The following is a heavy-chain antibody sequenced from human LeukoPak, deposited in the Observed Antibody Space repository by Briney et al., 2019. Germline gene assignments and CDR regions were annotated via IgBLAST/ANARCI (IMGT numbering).Heavy chain of an antibody. V-gene: IGHV1-18*01. CDR1: GYTFTSYG. CDR3: TGAVAASRWFDP. CDR2: ISAYNGNT. Sequence: GASVKVSCKASGYTFTSYGISWVRQAPGQGLEWMGWISAYNGNTNYAQKLQGRVTMITDTSTSTAYMELRSLRSDDTAVYYCTGAVAASRWFDPWGQGTLVTVSS. D-gene: IGHD6-19*01. J-gene: IGHJ5*02.